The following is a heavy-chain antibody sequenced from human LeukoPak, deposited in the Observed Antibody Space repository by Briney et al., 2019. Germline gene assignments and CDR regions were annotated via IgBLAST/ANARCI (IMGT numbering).Heavy chain of an antibody. V-gene: IGHV4-59*01. J-gene: IGHJ3*02. CDR1: GGSISSYY. CDR3: VGYCSSTSCLDAFDI. D-gene: IGHD2-2*01. Sequence: SEPLSLTCTVSGGSISSYYWSWIRQPPGKGLERIVYIYSSGSTTYNPSLKRRVTISVDTSKNQFSLKLSSVTPADTAVYYCVGYCSSTSCLDAFDIWGQGTMVTVSS. CDR2: IYSSGST.